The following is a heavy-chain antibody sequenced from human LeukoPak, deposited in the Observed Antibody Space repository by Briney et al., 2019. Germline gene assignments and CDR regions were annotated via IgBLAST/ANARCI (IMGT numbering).Heavy chain of an antibody. Sequence: PGGSLRLSCVPSGFTFSSYSMNWVRQAPGKGLEWLSYISSSSSTIYYADSVKGRFTISRDNAKNSLYLQMNSLRAEDTAVYYCARRSSSKDYWGQGTLVTVSS. J-gene: IGHJ4*02. CDR3: ARRSSSKDY. V-gene: IGHV3-48*01. CDR2: ISSSSSTI. CDR1: GFTFSSYS. D-gene: IGHD6-6*01.